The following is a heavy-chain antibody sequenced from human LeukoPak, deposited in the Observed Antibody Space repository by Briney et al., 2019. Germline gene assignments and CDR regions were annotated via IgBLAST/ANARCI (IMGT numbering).Heavy chain of an antibody. Sequence: PGGSLRLSCTASGFTFSSTGMHWVRQAPGKGLDWVASISYDGSSKKYVDSVKGRFTISRDSAKNSLFLQMNSLRADDTAVYYCARDHAFSYYYYYMDVWGKGTTVTVSS. V-gene: IGHV3-30*03. CDR2: ISYDGSSK. J-gene: IGHJ6*03. D-gene: IGHD3-3*01. CDR1: GFTFSSTG. CDR3: ARDHAFSYYYYYMDV.